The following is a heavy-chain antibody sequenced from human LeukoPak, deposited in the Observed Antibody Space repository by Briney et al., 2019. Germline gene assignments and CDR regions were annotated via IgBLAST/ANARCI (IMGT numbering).Heavy chain of an antibody. CDR3: AKDLCSSTSCYAGGIDY. CDR1: GFTFDDYA. V-gene: IGHV3-9*01. D-gene: IGHD2-2*01. Sequence: SLRLSCAASGFTFDDYAMHWVRQAPGKGLEWVSGISWNSGSIGYADSAKGRFTISRDNAKNSLYLQMNSLRAEDTALYYCAKDLCSSTSCYAGGIDYWGQGTLVTVSS. CDR2: ISWNSGSI. J-gene: IGHJ4*02.